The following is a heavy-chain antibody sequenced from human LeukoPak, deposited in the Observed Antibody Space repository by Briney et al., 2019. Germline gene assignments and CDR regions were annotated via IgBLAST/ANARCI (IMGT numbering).Heavy chain of an antibody. CDR2: ISYDGSNK. Sequence: GGSLRLSCAASGFTFSSYGMHWVRQAPGRGLEWVAVISYDGSNKYYADSVKGRFTISRDNSKNTLYLQMNSLRAEDTAVYYCAKLGEEAENCGGDCQPPDYWGQGTLVTVSS. D-gene: IGHD2-21*02. CDR3: AKLGEEAENCGGDCQPPDY. J-gene: IGHJ4*02. CDR1: GFTFSSYG. V-gene: IGHV3-30*18.